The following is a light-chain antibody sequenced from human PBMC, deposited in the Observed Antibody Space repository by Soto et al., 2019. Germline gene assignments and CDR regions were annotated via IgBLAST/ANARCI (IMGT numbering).Light chain of an antibody. V-gene: IGLV2-18*02. J-gene: IGLJ1*01. CDR2: DVS. CDR3: SSYTSSSTYV. Sequence: QSALTQPPSVSGSPGQSVAITCTGTSSDVGSSNGVSWYQQPPGTAPKLMIYDVSNRPSGVPDRFSGSKSGNTASLTISGLQAEDEADYYCSSYTSSSTYVFGSGTKVTVL. CDR1: SSDVGSSNG.